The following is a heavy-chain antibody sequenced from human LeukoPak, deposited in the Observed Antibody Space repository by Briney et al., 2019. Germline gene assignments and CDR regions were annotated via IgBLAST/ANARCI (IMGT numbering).Heavy chain of an antibody. V-gene: IGHV3-30*18. CDR2: ISPNGVGK. J-gene: IGHJ4*02. CDR3: AKEFGGFRGFDH. Sequence: GGSLRLSCAVSGFTFNTYGMHWVRQAPDEGLEWVAVISPNGVGKHYADSVKGRFTNSRDNSQDTLNLQMNSLRSEDTGVYYCAKEFGGFRGFDHWGQGTLVTVSS. D-gene: IGHD3-10*01. CDR1: GFTFNTYG.